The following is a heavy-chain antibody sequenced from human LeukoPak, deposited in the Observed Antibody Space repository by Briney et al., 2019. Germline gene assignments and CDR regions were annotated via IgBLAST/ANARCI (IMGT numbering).Heavy chain of an antibody. CDR2: IYTSGST. Sequence: RPSETLSLTRTVSGGSISSGSYYWSWIRQPAGKGLEWIGRIYTSGSTNYNPSLKSRVTISVDTSKNQFSLKLSSVTAADTAVYYCAREQGWLRTRSLDYWGQGTLVTVSS. J-gene: IGHJ4*02. D-gene: IGHD5-12*01. CDR1: GGSISSGSYY. CDR3: AREQGWLRTRSLDY. V-gene: IGHV4-61*02.